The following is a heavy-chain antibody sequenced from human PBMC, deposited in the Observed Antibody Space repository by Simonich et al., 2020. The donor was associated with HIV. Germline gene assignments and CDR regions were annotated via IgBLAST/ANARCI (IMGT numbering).Heavy chain of an antibody. CDR2: INHSGSI. Sequence: QVQLQQWGAGLLKPSETLSLTCAVYGGSFSGYYWSWIRQPPGKGLGWIGEINHSGSIHYNPSLKSRVTISVDSSKNQFSLQLSSVTAADTAVYYCAREGSSSWYDYFDYWGQGTLVTVSS. V-gene: IGHV4-34*01. D-gene: IGHD6-13*01. CDR1: GGSFSGYY. CDR3: AREGSSSWYDYFDY. J-gene: IGHJ4*02.